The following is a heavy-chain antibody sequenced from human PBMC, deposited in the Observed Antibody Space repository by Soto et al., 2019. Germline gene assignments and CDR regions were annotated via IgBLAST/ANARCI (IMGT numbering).Heavy chain of an antibody. D-gene: IGHD2-15*01. Sequence: KPVGSLRLSCAASGFTFSSYSMNWVRQAPGKGLEWVSSISSSSSYIYYADSVKGRFTISRDNAKNSLYLQMNSLRAEDTAVYYCARYRSRWYPRYYYGMDVWGQGTTVTVSS. V-gene: IGHV3-21*01. CDR2: ISSSSSYI. CDR3: ARYRSRWYPRYYYGMDV. J-gene: IGHJ6*02. CDR1: GFTFSSYS.